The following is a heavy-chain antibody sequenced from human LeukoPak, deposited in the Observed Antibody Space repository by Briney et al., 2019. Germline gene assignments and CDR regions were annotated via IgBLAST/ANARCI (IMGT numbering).Heavy chain of an antibody. CDR3: ARHRGGGYHYMDV. Sequence: SGTLSLTCTVSGGSLGRSNTYWGWIRQTPGKGLEWLGTILHSGYTYNNPSLKSRVTMSVDSSKNQFSLSLSSVTAADTAVYFCARHRGGGYHYMDVWGKGTTVIVSS. V-gene: IGHV4-39*01. CDR1: GGSLGRSNTY. D-gene: IGHD2-21*01. J-gene: IGHJ6*03. CDR2: ILHSGYT.